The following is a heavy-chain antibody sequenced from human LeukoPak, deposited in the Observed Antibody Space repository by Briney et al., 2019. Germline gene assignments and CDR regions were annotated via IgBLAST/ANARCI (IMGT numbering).Heavy chain of an antibody. CDR1: GFTFSSYA. D-gene: IGHD1-26*01. J-gene: IGHJ4*02. V-gene: IGHV3-23*01. CDR3: AKAPGTLGAMGYFDY. Sequence: GGSLRLSCAASGFTFSSYAMSWVRQAPGKGLEWVSVISGSGASTYYADSVKGRFTISRDNSKNSLYLQMNSLRAEDTAFYYCAKAPGTLGAMGYFDYWGQGTLVTVSS. CDR2: ISGSGAST.